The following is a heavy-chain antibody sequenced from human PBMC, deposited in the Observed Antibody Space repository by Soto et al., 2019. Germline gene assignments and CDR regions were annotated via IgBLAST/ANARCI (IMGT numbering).Heavy chain of an antibody. V-gene: IGHV4-30-2*01. Sequence: QLQLQESGSGLVKPSQTLSLTCAVSGGSISSGGYSWSWIRQPPGKGLEWIGYIYHSGSTDYNPSPKSRVTISVDRSKNQFSLKLSSVTAADTAVYYCATAGGLGAVAADYWGQGTLVTVSS. D-gene: IGHD6-19*01. CDR1: GGSISSGGYS. J-gene: IGHJ4*02. CDR2: IYHSGST. CDR3: ATAGGLGAVAADY.